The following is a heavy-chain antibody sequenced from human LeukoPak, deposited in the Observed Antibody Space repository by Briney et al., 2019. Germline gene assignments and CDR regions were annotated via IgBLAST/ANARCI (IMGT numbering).Heavy chain of an antibody. D-gene: IGHD3-10*01. J-gene: IGHJ5*01. Sequence: GGSLRLSCAASGFTFSSYWMSWVRQAPGKGLEWVANIKHDGSEKYYVDSVKGRFTISRDNAKNSLYLQMNSLRAEDTAVYYCARRLGLGFGEYSNNWFDSWGQGTLVTVSS. CDR3: ARRLGLGFGEYSNNWFDS. CDR2: IKHDGSEK. CDR1: GFTFSSYW. V-gene: IGHV3-7*01.